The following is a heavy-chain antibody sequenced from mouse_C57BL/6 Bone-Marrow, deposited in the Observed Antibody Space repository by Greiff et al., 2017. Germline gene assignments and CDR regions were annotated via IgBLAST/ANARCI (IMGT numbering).Heavy chain of an antibody. V-gene: IGHV2-9-1*01. J-gene: IGHJ1*03. D-gene: IGHD1-1*01. CDR3: ARKDYGSSDWYFDV. Sequence: VKLVESGPGLVAPSQSLSITCTVSGFSLTSYAISWVRQPPGKGLEWLGVIWTGGGTNYNSALNSRLSISKDNSKSQVFLKMNSLQTDDTARYYCARKDYGSSDWYFDVWGTGTTVTVSS. CDR2: IWTGGGT. CDR1: GFSLTSYA.